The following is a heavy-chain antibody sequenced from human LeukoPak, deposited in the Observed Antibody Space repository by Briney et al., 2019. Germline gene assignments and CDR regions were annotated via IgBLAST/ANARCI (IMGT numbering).Heavy chain of an antibody. J-gene: IGHJ4*02. Sequence: GGSLRLFCAASGFTVSSNYMSWVRQAPGKGLEWVSVIYSGGSTYYADSVKGRFTISRDNSKNTLYLQMNSLRAEDTAVYYCARGGDYGDYFDYWGQGTLVTVSS. CDR2: IYSGGST. D-gene: IGHD4-17*01. CDR3: ARGGDYGDYFDY. V-gene: IGHV3-66*01. CDR1: GFTVSSNY.